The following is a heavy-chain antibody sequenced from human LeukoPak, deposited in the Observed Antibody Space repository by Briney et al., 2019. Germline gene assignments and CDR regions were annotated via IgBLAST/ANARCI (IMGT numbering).Heavy chain of an antibody. V-gene: IGHV3-30*02. D-gene: IGHD6-6*01. CDR2: IGYDGGNK. J-gene: IGHJ4*02. CDR3: ARGEWSSSPFDY. Sequence: GGSLRLSCAASGFTFSDYGMHWVRQAPGKGLEWVAFIGYDGGNKYYADSVKGRFTISRDNSKNTLYLQMNSLRAEDTAVYYCARGEWSSSPFDYWGQGTLVTVSS. CDR1: GFTFSDYG.